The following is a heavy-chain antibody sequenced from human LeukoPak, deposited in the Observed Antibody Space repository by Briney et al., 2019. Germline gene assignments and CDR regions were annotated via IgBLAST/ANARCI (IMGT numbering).Heavy chain of an antibody. D-gene: IGHD5-18*01. CDR1: GGSISTYY. CDR2: IYYSGST. Sequence: PSETLSLTCTVSGGSISTYYWSWIRQPPGKVLEWIGYIYYSGSTNYNPSLESRVSISVDTFKNQFSLRLSSVTAADTAVYYCAGTAMVNNWFDPWGQGTLVTVSS. V-gene: IGHV4-59*01. CDR3: AGTAMVNNWFDP. J-gene: IGHJ5*02.